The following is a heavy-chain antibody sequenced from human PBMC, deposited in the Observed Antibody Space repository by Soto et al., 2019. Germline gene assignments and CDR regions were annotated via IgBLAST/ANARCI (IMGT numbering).Heavy chain of an antibody. CDR2: ISYDGSNK. Sequence: HPGGSLRLSCAASGFTFSSYGMHWVRQAPGKGLEWVAVISYDGSNKYYADSVKGRFTISRDNSKNTLYLQMNSLRAEDTAVYYCAKRGGYYYDSSGYHYYYYGMDVWGQGTTVTVSS. D-gene: IGHD3-22*01. J-gene: IGHJ6*02. CDR3: AKRGGYYYDSSGYHYYYYGMDV. V-gene: IGHV3-30*18. CDR1: GFTFSSYG.